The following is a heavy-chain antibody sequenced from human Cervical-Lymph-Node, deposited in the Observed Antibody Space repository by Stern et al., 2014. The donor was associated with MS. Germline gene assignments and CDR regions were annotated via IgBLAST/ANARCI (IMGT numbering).Heavy chain of an antibody. CDR1: EYTFTGYY. CDR2: INPNSGGT. J-gene: IGHJ6*02. Sequence: VQLVESGAEVKKPGASVKVSCKASEYTFTGYYMHWVRQAPGQGLEWMGRINPNSGGTNYAQKFQGRVTMTRDTSISTAYMELSRLRSDDTAVYYCARSLAAVYYYGMDVWGQGTTVTVSS. CDR3: ARSLAAVYYYGMDV. D-gene: IGHD6-13*01. V-gene: IGHV1-2*06.